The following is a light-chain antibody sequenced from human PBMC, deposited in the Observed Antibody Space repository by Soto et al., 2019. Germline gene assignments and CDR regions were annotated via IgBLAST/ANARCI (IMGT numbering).Light chain of an antibody. CDR3: QQYNTYSPERT. Sequence: GDRVTITCRASQSIGXWXXGYQQKPGKAPKLLIYDASSLESGVPSRFSGSGSGTEFTLTISSLQPDDFATYYCQQYNTYSPERTFGQGTKVEVK. V-gene: IGKV1-5*01. CDR2: DAS. CDR1: QSIGXW. J-gene: IGKJ1*01.